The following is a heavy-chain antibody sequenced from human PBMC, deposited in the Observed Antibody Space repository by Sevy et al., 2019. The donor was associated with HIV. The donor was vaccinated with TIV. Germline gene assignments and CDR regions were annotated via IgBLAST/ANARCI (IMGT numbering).Heavy chain of an antibody. CDR2: ISYDGSNK. Sequence: GGSLRLSCAASGFTFSSYAMHWVRQAPGKGLEWVAVISYDGSNKYYADSVKGRFTISRDNSKNTLYLQMNSLRAEDTAVYYCARDGLRPYYYYYGMDVWGQGTTVPVSS. CDR3: ARDGLRPYYYYYGMDV. CDR1: GFTFSSYA. D-gene: IGHD5-12*01. V-gene: IGHV3-30*04. J-gene: IGHJ6*02.